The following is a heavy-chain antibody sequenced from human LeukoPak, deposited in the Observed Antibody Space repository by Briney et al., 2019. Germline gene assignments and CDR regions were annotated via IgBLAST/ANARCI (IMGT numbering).Heavy chain of an antibody. CDR2: IYYSGST. V-gene: IGHV4-59*01. Sequence: SETPSLTCTVSGGSISSYYWSWIRQPPGKGLEWIGYIYYSGSTNYNPSLKSRVTISVDTSKNQFSLKLSSVTAADTAVYYCARGGRNYYGSGSYTPNWFDPWGQGTLVTVSS. CDR1: GGSISSYY. J-gene: IGHJ5*02. D-gene: IGHD3-10*01. CDR3: ARGGRNYYGSGSYTPNWFDP.